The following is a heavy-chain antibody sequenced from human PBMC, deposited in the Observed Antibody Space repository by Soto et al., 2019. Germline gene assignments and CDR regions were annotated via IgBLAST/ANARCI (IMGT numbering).Heavy chain of an antibody. Sequence: QVQLVQSGAEVKKPGSSVKVSCKASGGTFSSYAISWVRQAPVQGLEWMGGIIPIFGTANYAQKFQGRVTITADESTSTAYMELSSLRSEDRAVYYCARDAEGLIVGATFDYWGQGTLVTVSS. CDR1: GGTFSSYA. CDR3: ARDAEGLIVGATFDY. V-gene: IGHV1-69*01. J-gene: IGHJ4*02. D-gene: IGHD1-26*01. CDR2: IIPIFGTA.